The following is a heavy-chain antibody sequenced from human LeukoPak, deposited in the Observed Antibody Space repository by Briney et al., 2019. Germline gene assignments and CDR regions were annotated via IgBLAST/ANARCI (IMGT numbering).Heavy chain of an antibody. CDR1: GGTFSSYA. CDR3: AGYSGSYHDAFDI. Sequence: ASVKVSCKASGGTFSSYAISWVRQAPGQGLEWMGGIIPIFGTANYAQKFQGRVTITADKSTSTAYMELSSLRSEDTAVYYCAGYSGSYHDAFDIWGQGTMVTVSS. D-gene: IGHD1-26*01. J-gene: IGHJ3*02. CDR2: IIPIFGTA. V-gene: IGHV1-69*06.